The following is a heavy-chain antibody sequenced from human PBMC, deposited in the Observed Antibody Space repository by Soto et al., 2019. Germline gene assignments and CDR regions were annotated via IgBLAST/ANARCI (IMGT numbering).Heavy chain of an antibody. Sequence: QITLKESGPTLVKPTQTLTLTCTFSGFSLSTSGVGVGWIRQPPGKALEWLALIYWDDDKRYSPSLKSRLTITKEPSKNQVVLTMTNIDPVDTATYYCAHSPPIAAAYDYWYFDLWGRGTLVTVSS. CDR3: AHSPPIAAAYDYWYFDL. J-gene: IGHJ2*01. CDR1: GFSLSTSGVG. D-gene: IGHD6-13*01. V-gene: IGHV2-5*02. CDR2: IYWDDDK.